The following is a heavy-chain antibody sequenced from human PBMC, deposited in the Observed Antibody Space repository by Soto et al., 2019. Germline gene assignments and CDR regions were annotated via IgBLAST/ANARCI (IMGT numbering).Heavy chain of an antibody. CDR2: ISYDGSNK. V-gene: IGHV3-30*18. Sequence: QVQLVESGGGGVQPGRSLRLSCAASGFTFSSYGMHWVRQAPGKGLEWVAVISYDGSNKYYADSVKGRFTISRDNSKNTLYLQMNSLRAEDTAVYYCAKDASRGNGMDVWGQGTTVTVSS. CDR3: AKDASRGNGMDV. CDR1: GFTFSSYG. J-gene: IGHJ6*02. D-gene: IGHD3-16*01.